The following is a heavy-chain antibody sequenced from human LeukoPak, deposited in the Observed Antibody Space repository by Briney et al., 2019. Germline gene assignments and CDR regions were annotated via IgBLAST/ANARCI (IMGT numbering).Heavy chain of an antibody. CDR3: ATNTMVRGVPNY. D-gene: IGHD3-10*01. CDR2: ISSNGGST. V-gene: IGHV3-64*01. J-gene: IGHJ4*02. CDR1: GFTFSSYA. Sequence: GGSLRLSCAASGFTFSSYAMHWVRQAPGKGLECVSAISSNGGSTYYANSVKGRFTISRDNSKNTLYLQMGSLRAEDMAVYYCATNTMVRGVPNYWGQGTLVTVSS.